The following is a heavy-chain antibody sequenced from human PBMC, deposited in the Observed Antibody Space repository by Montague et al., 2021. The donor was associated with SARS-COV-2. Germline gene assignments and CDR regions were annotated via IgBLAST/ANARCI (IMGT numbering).Heavy chain of an antibody. Sequence: SETLSLTFTVSGDSINNYYWSWIRQPPGKGLEWIGNTFYSGSTMYNPSLKSRVTISVDTSKNQFSLNLSSVTAADPAVYFCARLSVYNHFDAFDLWGPGTMVTVSS. D-gene: IGHD5/OR15-5a*01. J-gene: IGHJ3*01. CDR1: GDSINNYY. CDR3: ARLSVYNHFDAFDL. V-gene: IGHV4-59*01. CDR2: TFYSGST.